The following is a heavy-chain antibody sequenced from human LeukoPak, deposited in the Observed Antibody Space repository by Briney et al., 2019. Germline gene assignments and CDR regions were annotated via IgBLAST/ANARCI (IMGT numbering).Heavy chain of an antibody. J-gene: IGHJ3*01. CDR2: IYYSGST. V-gene: IGHV4-59*01. CDR3: ARDRAVAGNDAFDL. CDR1: GGSMSSYY. Sequence: SETLSLTCTVSGGSMSSYYWSWIRQPPGKGLECVGYIYYSGSTKYNPSLKSRVTISIDTSKNQFSLKLTSVTAADTAVYYCARDRAVAGNDAFDLWGQGTMVTVSS. D-gene: IGHD6-19*01.